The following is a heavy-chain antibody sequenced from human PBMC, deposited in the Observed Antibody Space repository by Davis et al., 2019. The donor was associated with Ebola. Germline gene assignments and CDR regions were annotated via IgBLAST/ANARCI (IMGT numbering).Heavy chain of an antibody. J-gene: IGHJ4*02. CDR2: ISAYNGNT. V-gene: IGHV1-18*01. CDR1: GYTFNLYG. Sequence: AASVKVSCKASGYTFNLYGISWVRQAPGQGLEWMGWISAYNGNTNYAQRFQDRVTMTDDKSTDTAYMKLTTLRSEDTAVYYCAIGGRAGGFDYWGQGTLVTVSS. CDR3: AIGGRAGGFDY.